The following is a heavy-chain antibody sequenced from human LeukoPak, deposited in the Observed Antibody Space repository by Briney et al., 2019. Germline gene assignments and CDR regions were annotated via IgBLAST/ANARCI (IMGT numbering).Heavy chain of an antibody. Sequence: GSLRLSCAASGITFRNYWMHWVRQAPGKGLVWVSRINIDGSTRYGDSVEGRFTISRDNAKNTLYLQMNSLRAEDTAVYYCARAGGSGWFDPWGQGTLVTVSS. CDR2: INIDGST. D-gene: IGHD3-10*01. CDR1: GITFRNYW. V-gene: IGHV3-74*01. J-gene: IGHJ5*02. CDR3: ARAGGSGWFDP.